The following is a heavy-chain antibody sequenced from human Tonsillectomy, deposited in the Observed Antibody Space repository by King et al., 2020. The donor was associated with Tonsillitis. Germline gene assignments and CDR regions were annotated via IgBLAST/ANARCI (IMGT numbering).Heavy chain of an antibody. V-gene: IGHV5-51*01. Sequence: VQLVESGAEGKKPGQPLKISCQGSGYILINFWIGWVRQMPGRGLEWMGIIYSDDSDTRYSPSFQGKVTISGDKSNSTAYLQWTSLKASDNAMYYCVGGRVNGINGVPVPGTYFDYWGQGTPVTVSS. D-gene: IGHD2-8*01. CDR1: GYILINFW. CDR3: VGGRVNGINGVPVPGTYFDY. CDR2: IYSDDSDT. J-gene: IGHJ4*02.